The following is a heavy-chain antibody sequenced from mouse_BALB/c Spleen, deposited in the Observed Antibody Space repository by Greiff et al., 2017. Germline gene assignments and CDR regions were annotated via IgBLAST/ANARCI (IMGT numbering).Heavy chain of an antibody. CDR2: INPSSGYT. CDR1: GYTFTSYT. CDR3: AKESRGYYGAWFAY. Sequence: QVQLKESGAELARPGASVKMSCKASGYTFTSYTMHWVKQRPGQGLEWIGYINPSSGYTNYNQKFKDKATLTADKSSSTAYMQLSSLTSEDSAVYYCAKESRGYYGAWFAYWGQGTLVTVSA. J-gene: IGHJ3*01. D-gene: IGHD2-13*01. V-gene: IGHV1-4*01.